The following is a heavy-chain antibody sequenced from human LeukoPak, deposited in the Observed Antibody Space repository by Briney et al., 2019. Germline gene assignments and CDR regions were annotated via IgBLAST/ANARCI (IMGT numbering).Heavy chain of an antibody. J-gene: IGHJ3*01. CDR1: GGSISSYY. D-gene: IGHD3-16*02. CDR2: SYYSGSS. Sequence: SETLSLTCTVSGGSISSYYWSWIRQPPGKGLEGIGYSYYSGSSNYNPSLKSGVTISVDTSKNQFSLQLSAVTAADTAVYSCARAPRTGARHMITFGGVIVHGDAFDFWGQGTMVTVSS. V-gene: IGHV4-59*12. CDR3: ARAPRTGARHMITFGGVIVHGDAFDF.